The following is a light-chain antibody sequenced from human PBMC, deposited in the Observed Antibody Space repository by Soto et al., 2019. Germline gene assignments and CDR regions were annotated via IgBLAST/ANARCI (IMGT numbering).Light chain of an antibody. Sequence: DIVLTQSPGTLSLSPGERATLSCRASQSVDSRYLAWYQQKPGQAPRLVIHAVSRRATGIPDRFSGSGSGTDFTITISRLEPEDFAEYYCQQYGSSPRYSFGQGTKLDIK. J-gene: IGKJ2*03. CDR3: QQYGSSPRYS. CDR1: QSVDSRY. V-gene: IGKV3-20*01. CDR2: AVS.